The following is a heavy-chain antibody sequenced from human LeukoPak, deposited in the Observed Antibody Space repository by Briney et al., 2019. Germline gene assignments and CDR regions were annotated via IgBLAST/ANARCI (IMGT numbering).Heavy chain of an antibody. J-gene: IGHJ4*02. CDR1: GFTFSSYA. CDR2: ISYDGSNK. Sequence: GGSLRPSCAASGFTFSSYAMHWVRQAPGKGLEWVAVISYDGSNKYYADSVKGRFTISRDNSKNTLYLQMNSLRAEDTAVYYCAREHPPIDYWGQGTLVTVSS. V-gene: IGHV3-30-3*01. CDR3: AREHPPIDY.